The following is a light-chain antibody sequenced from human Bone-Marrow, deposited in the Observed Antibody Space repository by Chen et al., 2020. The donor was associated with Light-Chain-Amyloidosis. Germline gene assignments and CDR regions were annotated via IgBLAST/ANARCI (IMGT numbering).Light chain of an antibody. J-gene: IGLJ2*01. V-gene: IGLV3-25*03. Sequence: SYELTPPPAVPVSPGQPARLTCSGDDLPTKYAYWYRQKTAQAPVLVIHRDTERPSGISERFSGSSSGTTATLTISGVQAEDEADYHCQSADSSGTYEVIFGGGTKLTVL. CDR3: QSADSSGTYEVI. CDR1: DLPTKY. CDR2: RDT.